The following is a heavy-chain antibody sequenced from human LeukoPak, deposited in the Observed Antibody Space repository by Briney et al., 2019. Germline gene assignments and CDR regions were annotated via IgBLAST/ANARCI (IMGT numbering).Heavy chain of an antibody. J-gene: IGHJ6*03. CDR2: INHSGST. V-gene: IGHV4-34*01. CDR3: ARGAHCSSTSCYLYYYYYMDV. D-gene: IGHD2-2*01. Sequence: SETLSLTCSVSGGSISSYYWSWIRQPPGKGLEWIGEINHSGSTNYNPSLKSRVTISVDTSKNQFSLKLSSVTAADTAVYYCARGAHCSSTSCYLYYYYYMDVWGKGTTVTVSS. CDR1: GGSISSYY.